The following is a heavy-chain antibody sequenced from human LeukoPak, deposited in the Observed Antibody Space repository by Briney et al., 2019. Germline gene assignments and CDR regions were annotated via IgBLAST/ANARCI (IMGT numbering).Heavy chain of an antibody. D-gene: IGHD2-2*01. CDR3: ARSLGYCSSTSCIRRSEDAFDI. J-gene: IGHJ3*02. CDR2: IIPIFGTA. V-gene: IGHV1-69*06. CDR1: GGTFSSYA. Sequence: ASVKVSCKASGGTFSSYAISWVRQAPGQGLEWMGGIIPIFGTANYAQKFQGRVTITADKSTSTAYMELSSLRSEDTAVYYCARSLGYCSSTSCIRRSEDAFDIWGQGTMVTVSS.